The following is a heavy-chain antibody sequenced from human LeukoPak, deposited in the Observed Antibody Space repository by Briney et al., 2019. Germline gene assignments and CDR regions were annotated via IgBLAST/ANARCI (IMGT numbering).Heavy chain of an antibody. V-gene: IGHV3-72*01. D-gene: IGHD1-26*01. CDR2: IRNKANSYGT. CDR1: GFSFSDHY. CDR3: TRVRLGAATRYFDY. Sequence: GGSLRLSCAASGFSFSDHYMDWVRLAPGKGLEWVGRIRNKANSYGTEYAASVKGRFTISRDDSKDSLYLQMNSLRFEDTALYYCTRVRLGAATRYFDYWGQGALVTVSS. J-gene: IGHJ4*02.